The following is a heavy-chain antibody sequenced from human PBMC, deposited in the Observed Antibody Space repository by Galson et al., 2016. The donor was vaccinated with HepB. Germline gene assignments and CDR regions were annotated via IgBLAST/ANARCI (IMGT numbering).Heavy chain of an antibody. Sequence: SETLSLTCTVSGASISGSTYYWGWIRQPPGKGLEWIASSYVGGSTYYEPSLRSRVTTSFDTSKNHFSLRLSSVTAADTAVYYCASPRLPHYYYGLDVWGQGTTVTVSS. J-gene: IGHJ6*02. V-gene: IGHV4-39*02. D-gene: IGHD2-15*01. CDR3: ASPRLPHYYYGLDV. CDR1: GASISGSTYY. CDR2: SYVGGST.